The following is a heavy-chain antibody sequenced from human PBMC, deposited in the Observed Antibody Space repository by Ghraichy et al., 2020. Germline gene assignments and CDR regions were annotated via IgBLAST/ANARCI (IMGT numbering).Heavy chain of an antibody. D-gene: IGHD3-9*01. V-gene: IGHV3-49*03. J-gene: IGHJ4*02. CDR3: TREGGDILTSYYSYYFDY. CDR2: IRSKAYGGTT. Sequence: GGSLRLSCTASGFTFGDYAMSWFRQAPGKGLEWVGFIRSKAYGGTTEYAASVKGRFTISRDDSKSIAYLQMNSLKTEETAVYYCTREGGDILTSYYSYYFDYWGQGTLVTVSS. CDR1: GFTFGDYA.